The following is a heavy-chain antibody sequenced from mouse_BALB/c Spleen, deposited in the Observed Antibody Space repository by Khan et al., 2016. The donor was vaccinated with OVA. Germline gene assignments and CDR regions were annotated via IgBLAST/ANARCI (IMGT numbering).Heavy chain of an antibody. J-gene: IGHJ2*01. D-gene: IGHD2-14*01. Sequence: EVELVESGGGSVKPGGSLKLSCVVSGFTFSSYVMSWVRQTPEKRLEWVASISSGGSTYYPDSVKGRFTISRDNARNIVYLQMSSLRSEDMAMYFCTREAYRYCEYYFNYWGQGTTLTVSS. CDR2: ISSGGST. CDR3: TREAYRYCEYYFNY. CDR1: GFTFSSYV. V-gene: IGHV5-6-5*01.